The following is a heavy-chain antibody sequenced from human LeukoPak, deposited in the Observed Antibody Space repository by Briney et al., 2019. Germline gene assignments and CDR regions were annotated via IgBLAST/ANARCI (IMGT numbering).Heavy chain of an antibody. CDR1: GFTFSSYS. CDR2: ISSSSSYI. J-gene: IGHJ4*02. CDR3: ARDFCRGYACYSSDY. D-gene: IGHD3-3*01. V-gene: IGHV3-21*01. Sequence: KPGGSLRLSCVGSGFTFSSYSMNWVRQAPGKGLEWVSSISSSSSYIYYVDSVKGRFTISRDNAKNSLYLQINSLRAEDTAVYYCARDFCRGYACYSSDYWGQGTLVTVSS.